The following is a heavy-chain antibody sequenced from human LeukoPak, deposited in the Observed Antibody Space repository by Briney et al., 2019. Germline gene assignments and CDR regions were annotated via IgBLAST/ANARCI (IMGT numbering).Heavy chain of an antibody. CDR3: VGDSSAYYYGEKHFDY. CDR2: IYNIGST. CDR1: GGSISTYS. D-gene: IGHD3-22*01. V-gene: IGHV4-4*07. Sequence: PSETLSLTCTVSGGSISTYSWSWIRQPAGKGLGWIGRIYNIGSTNYNPSLKSRITMSVDTSKNQFSLKLTSVTAADTAVYYCVGDSSAYYYGEKHFDYWGQGTLVTVSS. J-gene: IGHJ4*02.